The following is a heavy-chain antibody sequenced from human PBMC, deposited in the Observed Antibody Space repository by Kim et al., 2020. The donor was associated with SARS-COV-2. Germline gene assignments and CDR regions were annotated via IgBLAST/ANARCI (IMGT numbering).Heavy chain of an antibody. J-gene: IGHJ4*02. V-gene: IGHV4-39*01. D-gene: IGHD3-22*01. Sequence: KSRVTISVDPSKNQFSRKLSSVTAADTAVYYCARQPTYYYDSSGYLYFDYWGQGTLVTVSS. CDR3: ARQPTYYYDSSGYLYFDY.